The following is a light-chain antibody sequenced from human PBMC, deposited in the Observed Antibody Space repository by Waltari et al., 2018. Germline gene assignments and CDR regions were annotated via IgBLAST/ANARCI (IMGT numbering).Light chain of an antibody. CDR2: DVV. J-gene: IGLJ7*01. Sequence: QSALTQPRSVSGSPGQSVTISCSGTSSDVGNYNFVSWYQQHPGHAPKLLIYDVVKRPSGVPVRFSGSKSGNTASLTISGLQTEDEADYYCCSYAGSYTFVFGGGTQLTVL. CDR1: SSDVGNYNF. V-gene: IGLV2-11*01. CDR3: CSYAGSYTFV.